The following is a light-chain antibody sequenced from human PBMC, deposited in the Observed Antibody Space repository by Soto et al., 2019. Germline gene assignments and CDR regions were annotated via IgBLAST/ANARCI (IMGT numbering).Light chain of an antibody. J-gene: IGKJ1*01. CDR1: QGIGVR. V-gene: IGKV1-12*01. CDR2: AAS. Sequence: IQMTQSPSSLSASIGDTVTITCRASQGIGVRLAWFQQKPGKAPQYLIQAASILQSGVPSRFSGSGSGTEFILTINNLQPEDFASYFCLQVYSFPRTFGLGTKVDIK. CDR3: LQVYSFPRT.